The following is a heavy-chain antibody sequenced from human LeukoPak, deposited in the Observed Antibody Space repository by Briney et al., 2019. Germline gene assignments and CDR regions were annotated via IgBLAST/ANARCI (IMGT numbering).Heavy chain of an antibody. D-gene: IGHD5-12*01. V-gene: IGHV1-2*02. CDR2: INPNSGGT. CDR3: ARFVWWLQGLEY. CDR1: GYTFTGYY. J-gene: IGHJ4*02. Sequence: ASVKVSCKASGYTFTGYYMHWVRQAPGQGLEWMGWINPNSGGTNYAQKFQGRVTMTRDTSISTAYMELSRLRSDDTAVYYCARFVWWLQGLEYWDQGTLVTVSS.